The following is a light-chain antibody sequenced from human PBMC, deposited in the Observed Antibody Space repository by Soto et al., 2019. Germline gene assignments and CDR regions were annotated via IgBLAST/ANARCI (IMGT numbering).Light chain of an antibody. Sequence: DIQLNQSPSTLSASVGDSVTITCRASQNVTTSMAWYQHKPGRAPKLLIFDVSNLESGVPSRFSGGGSGTDFTLTISSLHSDDFATYYCQQYDYSRTFGRGTKVDLK. CDR3: QQYDYSRT. CDR1: QNVTTS. CDR2: DVS. V-gene: IGKV1-5*01. J-gene: IGKJ1*01.